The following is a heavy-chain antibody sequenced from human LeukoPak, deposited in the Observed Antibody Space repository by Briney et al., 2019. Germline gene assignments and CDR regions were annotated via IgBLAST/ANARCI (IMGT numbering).Heavy chain of an antibody. V-gene: IGHV4-30-2*01. CDR2: IYHSRSS. CDR3: ARASGADEMYNWFDP. Sequence: SETLSLTCAVSGVSISSGGYYWSWIRQPPGKGLEWIGYIYHSRSSYHNPSLKRRVTLSADRSKHQFSLKLTSVTAADTAVYYCARASGADEMYNWFDPWGQGTLVIVSS. D-gene: IGHD2-8*02. CDR1: GVSISSGGYY. J-gene: IGHJ5*02.